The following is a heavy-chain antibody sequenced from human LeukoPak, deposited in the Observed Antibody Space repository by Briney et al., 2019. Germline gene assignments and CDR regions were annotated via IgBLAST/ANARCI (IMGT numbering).Heavy chain of an antibody. V-gene: IGHV1-46*01. CDR2: INPTGGGT. J-gene: IGHJ4*02. CDR3: ARALDLGGNDFDY. CDR1: GYAFSSYY. D-gene: IGHD4-23*01. Sequence: ASVKVSCKASGYAFSSYYMHWVRQVPGQGLEWMGIINPTGGGTTYAQKFQGRLTMTRDTSTATIYMDLSSLRSEDTAVYFCARALDLGGNDFDYWGQGTLVTVSS.